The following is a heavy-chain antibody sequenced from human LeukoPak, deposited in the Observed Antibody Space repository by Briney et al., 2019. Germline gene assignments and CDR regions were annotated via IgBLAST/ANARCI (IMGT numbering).Heavy chain of an antibody. Sequence: GASVKVSCKASGGTFISYAISWGRQAPGQGREGMGGIIPIFGTANYAQKFQGRVTITTDESTSTAYMELSSLRSEDTAVYYCARDGSVAAAGLYYMDVWGKGTTVTVSS. CDR1: GGTFISYA. CDR3: ARDGSVAAAGLYYMDV. J-gene: IGHJ6*03. CDR2: IIPIFGTA. V-gene: IGHV1-69*05. D-gene: IGHD6-13*01.